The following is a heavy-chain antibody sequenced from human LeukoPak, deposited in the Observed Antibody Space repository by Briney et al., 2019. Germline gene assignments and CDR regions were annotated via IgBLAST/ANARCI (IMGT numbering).Heavy chain of an antibody. D-gene: IGHD2-21*01. J-gene: IGHJ4*02. CDR1: GYTFTSYG. CDR2: ISAYNGNT. V-gene: IGHV1-18*01. Sequence: ASVKVSCKASGYTFTSYGISWVRQAPGQGLEWMGWISAYNGNTNYAQKLQGRVTMTTDTSTSTAYMELSSLRSEDTAVYYCAIDYGGEKFDYWGQGTLVTVSS. CDR3: AIDYGGEKFDY.